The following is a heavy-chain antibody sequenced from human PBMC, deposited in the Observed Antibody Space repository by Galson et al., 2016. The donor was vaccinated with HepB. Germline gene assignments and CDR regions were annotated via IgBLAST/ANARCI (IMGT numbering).Heavy chain of an antibody. CDR2: IYHSGIT. CDR3: ARGDNPDYGDYASAYYYMDV. D-gene: IGHD4-17*01. V-gene: IGHV4-4*02. CDR1: GDSISSSNW. J-gene: IGHJ6*03. Sequence: ETLSLTCAVSGDSISSSNWWNWVRQPPGKGLEWIGEIYHSGITKYNPSLKSRVTISLDKPKNQFSLKLSSVTAADTAVYYCARGDNPDYGDYASAYYYMDVWGKGTTVTVSS.